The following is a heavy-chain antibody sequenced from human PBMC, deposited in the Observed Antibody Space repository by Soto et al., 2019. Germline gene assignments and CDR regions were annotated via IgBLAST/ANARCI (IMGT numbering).Heavy chain of an antibody. D-gene: IGHD2-2*01. CDR1: GGSVTSGSYY. CDR2: IYFTGST. Sequence: SETLFLTCVVSGGSVTSGSYYWSWIRQPPGKGLEYIGYIYFTGSTNYNPSLKSRVSISVDTSKNHFSLKLTSVTAADTAVYYCARSTSRDPIWFDPWGQGTLVTVSS. V-gene: IGHV4-61*03. CDR3: ARSTSRDPIWFDP. J-gene: IGHJ5*02.